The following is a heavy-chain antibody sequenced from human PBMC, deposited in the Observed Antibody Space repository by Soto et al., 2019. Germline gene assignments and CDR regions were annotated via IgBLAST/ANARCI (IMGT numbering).Heavy chain of an antibody. V-gene: IGHV3-30*18. Sequence: QVQLVESGGGVVQPGRSLRLSCAASGFTFSSYGMHWVRQAPGKGLEWVAVISYDGSNKYYADSVKGRFTISRDNSKNTLYLQMNSLRAEDTAVYYCAKLLDDGSIVAGIWFDPWGQGTLVTVSS. CDR3: AKLLDDGSIVAGIWFDP. J-gene: IGHJ5*02. CDR1: GFTFSSYG. CDR2: ISYDGSNK. D-gene: IGHD6-19*01.